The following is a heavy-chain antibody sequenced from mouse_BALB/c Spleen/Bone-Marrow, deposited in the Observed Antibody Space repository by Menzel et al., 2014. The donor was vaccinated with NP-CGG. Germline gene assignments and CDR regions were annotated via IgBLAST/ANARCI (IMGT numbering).Heavy chain of an antibody. CDR2: ILPGSGST. D-gene: IGHD1-1*01. V-gene: IGHV1-9*01. J-gene: IGHJ1*01. Sequence: VKLVESGAELMKPGASVKISCKATGYTFSSYWIEWVKRRPGHGLEWIGEILPGSGSTNYNEKFKGKATFTADTSSNTAYMQLSSLTSEDSAVYYCAREDGLWYFDVWGAGTTVTVSS. CDR1: GYTFSSYW. CDR3: AREDGLWYFDV.